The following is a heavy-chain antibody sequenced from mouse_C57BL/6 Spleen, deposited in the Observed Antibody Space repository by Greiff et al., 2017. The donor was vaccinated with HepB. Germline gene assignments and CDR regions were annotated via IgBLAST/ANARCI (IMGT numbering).Heavy chain of an antibody. V-gene: IGHV3-6*01. Sequence: ESGPGLVKPSQSLSLTCSVTGYSITSGYYWNWIRQFPGNKLEWMGYISYDGSNNYNPSLKNRISITRDTSKNQFFLKLNSVTTEDTATYYCAREGLYGSSFDYWGQGTTLTVSS. D-gene: IGHD1-1*01. CDR2: ISYDGSN. CDR3: AREGLYGSSFDY. CDR1: GYSITSGYY. J-gene: IGHJ2*01.